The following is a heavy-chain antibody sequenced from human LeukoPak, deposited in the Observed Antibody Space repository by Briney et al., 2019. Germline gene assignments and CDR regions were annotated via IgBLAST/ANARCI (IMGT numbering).Heavy chain of an antibody. Sequence: SETLSLTCTVSGGSISSYYRSWIRQPPGKGLEWIGYIYYSGSTNYNPSIKGGVTISVDTSKTQFTLKLSSVTAADTAVYYCARAGTFRRLTARRANDAFDIWGQGTMVTVSS. CDR2: IYYSGST. CDR3: ARAGTFRRLTARRANDAFDI. J-gene: IGHJ3*02. CDR1: GGSISSYY. D-gene: IGHD3-10*01. V-gene: IGHV4-59*12.